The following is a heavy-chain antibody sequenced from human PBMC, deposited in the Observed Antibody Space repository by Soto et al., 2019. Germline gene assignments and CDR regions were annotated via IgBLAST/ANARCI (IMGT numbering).Heavy chain of an antibody. Sequence: ASVKVSCKASGYTFTSYYMHWVRQAPGQGLEWMGIINPSGGSTSYAQKFQGRVTMTRDTSTSTVYMELSSLTSEDTAVYFCSADRPDIGVGWWVWGQGTTVTVSS. D-gene: IGHD2-15*01. V-gene: IGHV1-46*01. CDR1: GYTFTSYY. J-gene: IGHJ6*02. CDR3: SADRPDIGVGWWV. CDR2: INPSGGST.